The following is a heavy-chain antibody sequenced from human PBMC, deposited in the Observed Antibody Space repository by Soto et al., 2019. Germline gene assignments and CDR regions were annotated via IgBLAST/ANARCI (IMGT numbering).Heavy chain of an antibody. Sequence: ASVKVSCKASGYTFTTYDINWVRQATGQGLEWMGWMDPSSGSAGYAQKFQGRVIMTRNTSINTAYLELSSLRSEDTAVYYCTRGPGKYRRGFYPTDWGQGARVTVSS. D-gene: IGHD3-22*01. CDR1: GYTFTTYD. CDR3: TRGPGKYRRGFYPTD. V-gene: IGHV1-8*01. CDR2: MDPSSGSA. J-gene: IGHJ4*02.